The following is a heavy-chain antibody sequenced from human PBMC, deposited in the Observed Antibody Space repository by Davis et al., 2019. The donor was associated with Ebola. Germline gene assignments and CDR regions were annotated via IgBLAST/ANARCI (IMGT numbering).Heavy chain of an antibody. CDR3: ARDGGMTTVTTLYYYGMDV. CDR2: LKQDGSEK. J-gene: IGHJ6*02. V-gene: IGHV3-7*01. CDR1: GFTFSSFW. Sequence: PGGSLRLSCAASGFTFSSFWMTWVRQAPGKGLEWVANLKQDGSEKYYVDSVKGRFTISRDNAKNSLYLQMNSLRAEDTAVYYCARDGGMTTVTTLYYYGMDVWGQGTTVTVSS. D-gene: IGHD4-17*01.